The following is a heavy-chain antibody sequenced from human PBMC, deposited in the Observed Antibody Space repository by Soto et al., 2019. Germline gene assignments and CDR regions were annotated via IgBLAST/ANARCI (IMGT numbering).Heavy chain of an antibody. CDR1: GYSFSSHY. CDR2: SKPSGDGT. Sequence: ASVKVSCKASGYSFSSHYMYWVRQAPGQGLEWIGRSKPSGDGTTYAQKFQGRVTMTKDTSTSTFYMELRSLRSEDTAVYFCAGVVAPTATSFVYSGQGLLVSVFS. CDR3: AGVVAPTATSFVY. V-gene: IGHV1-46*03. D-gene: IGHD2-2*01. J-gene: IGHJ4*02.